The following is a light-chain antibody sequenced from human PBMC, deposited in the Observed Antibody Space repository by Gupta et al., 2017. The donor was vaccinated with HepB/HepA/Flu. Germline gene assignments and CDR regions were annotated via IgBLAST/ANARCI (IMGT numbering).Light chain of an antibody. CDR3: QQYNNWPPLT. J-gene: IGKJ5*01. CDR2: GAS. CDR1: QSDSSN. Sequence: ELVMTQSPAALSVSPGERATLSCRASQSDSSNLAWYQQKPGQAPRLLIYGASTRATGIPARFSGSGSATEFTLTISSLQSEDFAVYYCQQYNNWPPLTFGQGTRLEIK. V-gene: IGKV3-15*01.